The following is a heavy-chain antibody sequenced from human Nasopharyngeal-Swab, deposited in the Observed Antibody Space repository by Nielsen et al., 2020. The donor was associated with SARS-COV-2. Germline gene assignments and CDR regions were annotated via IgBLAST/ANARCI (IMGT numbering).Heavy chain of an antibody. CDR2: ISWNSGSI. Sequence: SLKISCAASGFTFDDYAIHWVRQAPGKGLEWVSGISWNSGSIGYADSVKGRFTISRDNAKNSLYLQMNSLRAEDTALYYCARANSGWYYFDYWGQGTLVTVSS. J-gene: IGHJ4*02. D-gene: IGHD6-19*01. CDR1: GFTFDDYA. CDR3: ARANSGWYYFDY. V-gene: IGHV3-9*01.